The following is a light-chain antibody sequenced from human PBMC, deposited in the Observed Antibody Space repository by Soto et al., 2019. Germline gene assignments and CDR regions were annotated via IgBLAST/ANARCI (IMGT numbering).Light chain of an antibody. J-gene: IGKJ1*01. CDR3: QQYRDLPQT. V-gene: IGKV3-20*01. CDR1: QSVRSNY. Sequence: ETVLTQSPGNLSLSPGERATLSCRASQSVRSNYLAWYQQKPGQAPRLLIYNSSTRATGIPDRFSGSGSGTDFTLTISRLEPEDFALYYCQQYRDLPQTFGQGTKV. CDR2: NSS.